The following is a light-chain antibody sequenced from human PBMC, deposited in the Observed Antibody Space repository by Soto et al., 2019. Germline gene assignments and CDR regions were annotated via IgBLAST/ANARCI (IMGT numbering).Light chain of an antibody. J-gene: IGKJ4*01. CDR2: GAS. CDR3: QQYNVYST. CDR1: QSVSSNY. V-gene: IGKV3-20*01. Sequence: ESVLTQSPGTLSLSPGERATLSCRASQSVSSNYLAWYQQKPGQAPRLLIYGASTRATGIPDRFSGSGSGTDFTLTISRLEPEDSAVYYCQQYNVYSTFGGGTKVEIK.